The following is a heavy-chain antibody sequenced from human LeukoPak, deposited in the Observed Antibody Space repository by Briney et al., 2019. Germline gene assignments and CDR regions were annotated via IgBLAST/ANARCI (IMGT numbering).Heavy chain of an antibody. CDR1: GGSFSGYY. Sequence: SETLSLTCAVYGGSFSGYYWSWIRQPPGKGLEWIASISHTGSTYHNPSLKSRVIISVDMSKNQFSLRLTSVTAADTAVFYCARHGWSYASGTYYTFDPWGQGTLVTVSS. CDR2: ISHTGST. J-gene: IGHJ5*02. CDR3: ARHGWSYASGTYYTFDP. V-gene: IGHV4-34*01. D-gene: IGHD3-10*01.